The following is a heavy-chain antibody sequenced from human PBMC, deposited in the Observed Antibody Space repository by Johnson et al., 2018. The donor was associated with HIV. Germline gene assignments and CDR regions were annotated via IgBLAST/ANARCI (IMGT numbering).Heavy chain of an antibody. CDR3: ALNSGSLGNAFDI. CDR1: GFTFSTYG. J-gene: IGHJ3*02. D-gene: IGHD3-10*01. V-gene: IGHV3-30*19. Sequence: QVQLVESGGGVVQPGTSLRLSCAASGFTFSTYGMHWVRQAPGKGLEWVAVTSYDGGNKYYTDSVKGRFTISRDNSKNTVYLQMNSLRAEDTAVYYCALNSGSLGNAFDIWGQGTVVTVSS. CDR2: TSYDGGNK.